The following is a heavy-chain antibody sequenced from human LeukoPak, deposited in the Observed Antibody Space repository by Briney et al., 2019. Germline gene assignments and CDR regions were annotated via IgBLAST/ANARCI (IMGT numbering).Heavy chain of an antibody. J-gene: IGHJ4*02. Sequence: GGSLRLSCAASGFTFSSYYMNWVRQAPGKGLEWVSSISSSSSYIYYADSVKGRFTISRDNSKNTLYLQMNSLRDEDTAVYYCAKHRFESGGYHSTDWGQGTLVTVSS. V-gene: IGHV3-21*04. CDR3: AKHRFESGGYHSTD. CDR2: ISSSSSYI. CDR1: GFTFSSYY. D-gene: IGHD3-22*01.